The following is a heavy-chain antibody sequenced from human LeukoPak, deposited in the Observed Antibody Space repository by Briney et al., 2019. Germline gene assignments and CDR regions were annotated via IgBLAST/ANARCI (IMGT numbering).Heavy chain of an antibody. CDR2: INPSGGST. D-gene: IGHD3-10*01. J-gene: IGHJ6*02. Sequence: GGSLRLSCAASGFXFTSYYMHWVRQAPGQGLAWMGVINPSGGSTTYAQNFQGRVTMTTDTSTSTVYMELSSLRSEDTAVYYCARDRASGSYQVSFCYDLDVWGLGTTVTVSS. V-gene: IGHV1-46*01. CDR1: GFXFTSYY. CDR3: ARDRASGSYQVSFCYDLDV.